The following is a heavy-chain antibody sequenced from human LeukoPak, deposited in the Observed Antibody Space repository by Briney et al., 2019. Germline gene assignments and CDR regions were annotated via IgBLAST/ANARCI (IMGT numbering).Heavy chain of an antibody. V-gene: IGHV4-4*07. Sequence: PSETLSLTCTVSGGSISSYYWNWIRQPAGKGLEWIGRIHPNGNTNYNPSLKSRVTMSVDTSKNHFSLKLSSVTAADTAVYYCARGQWLPVFDFWGQGTLVTVSS. D-gene: IGHD3-22*01. J-gene: IGHJ4*02. CDR1: GGSISSYY. CDR3: ARGQWLPVFDF. CDR2: IHPNGNT.